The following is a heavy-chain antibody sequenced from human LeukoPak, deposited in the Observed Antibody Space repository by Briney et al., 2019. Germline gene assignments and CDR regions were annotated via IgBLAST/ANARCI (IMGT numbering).Heavy chain of an antibody. CDR3: ARGDGVFDY. CDR1: GGSISSGNYY. D-gene: IGHD1-26*01. CDR2: IYTSGNT. Sequence: PPETLSLTCTVSGGSISSGNYYWSWIRQPAGKGLEWIGRIYTSGNTNYNPSLKSRVTISVDTSKNQFSLKLNSVTAADTALYYCARGDGVFDYWGQGTLVTVSS. V-gene: IGHV4-61*02. J-gene: IGHJ4*02.